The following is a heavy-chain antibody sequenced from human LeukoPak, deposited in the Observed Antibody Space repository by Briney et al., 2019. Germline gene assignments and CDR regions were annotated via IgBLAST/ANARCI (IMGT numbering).Heavy chain of an antibody. Sequence: GASVKVSCKAFGYTFTSYGITWVRQAPGQGLEWMGWISAYNGNTNSAQKLQGRVTMTTDTSTSTAYMELRSLRSDDTAVYYCARAPHYSNYGPYYYGMDVWGQGTTVTVSS. V-gene: IGHV1-18*01. CDR3: ARAPHYSNYGPYYYGMDV. CDR2: ISAYNGNT. D-gene: IGHD4-11*01. J-gene: IGHJ6*02. CDR1: GYTFTSYG.